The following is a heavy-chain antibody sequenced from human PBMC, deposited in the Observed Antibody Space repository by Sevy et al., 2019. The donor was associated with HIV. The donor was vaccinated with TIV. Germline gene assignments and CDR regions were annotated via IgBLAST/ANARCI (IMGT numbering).Heavy chain of an antibody. CDR1: GFSFSIYS. CDR2: MSNTAATI. V-gene: IGHV3-48*01. D-gene: IGHD5-12*01. J-gene: IGHJ4*02. Sequence: GGSLRLSCAASGFSFSIYSMNWVRQAPGKGLEWLSYMSNTAATIHYADSVKGRFTISRDNAKNSLYLQMNSLRAEDTAVYYCASQRGGYERLYYFDYWGQGTLVIVSS. CDR3: ASQRGGYERLYYFDY.